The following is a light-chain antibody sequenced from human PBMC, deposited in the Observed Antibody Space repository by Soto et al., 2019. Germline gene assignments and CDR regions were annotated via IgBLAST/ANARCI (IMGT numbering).Light chain of an antibody. CDR1: QSVGSN. CDR3: QQYDSWLT. CDR2: GAT. J-gene: IGKJ5*01. V-gene: IGKV3-15*01. Sequence: EIVMTQSPTTLSLSPGERATLSCRASQSVGSNLAWYQQKPGQTPRLLIYGATTRATGIPARFSGSGSGTEFTLTISSLQSEDFAAYFCQQYDSWLTFGQGTRLEIK.